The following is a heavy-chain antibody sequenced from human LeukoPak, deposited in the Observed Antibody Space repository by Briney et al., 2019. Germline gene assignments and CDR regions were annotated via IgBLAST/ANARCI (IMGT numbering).Heavy chain of an antibody. CDR1: GGSISSGGYY. V-gene: IGHV4-31*03. CDR2: IYYSGST. J-gene: IGHJ4*02. D-gene: IGHD3-3*01. CDR3: AGALEWLPKFDY. Sequence: SQTLSLTCTVSGGSISSGGYYWSWIRQHPGKGLEWIGYIYYSGSTYYNPSLKGRVTISVDTSKNQFSLKLSSVTAADTAVYYCAGALEWLPKFDYWGQGTLVTVSS.